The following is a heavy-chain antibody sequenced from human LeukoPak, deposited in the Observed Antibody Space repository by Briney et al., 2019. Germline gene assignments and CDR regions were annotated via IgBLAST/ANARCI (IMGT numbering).Heavy chain of an antibody. D-gene: IGHD7-27*01. V-gene: IGHV3-23*01. CDR1: GFTFSSYA. Sequence: QAGGSLRLSCAISGFTFSSYAMSWVRQAPGKGLEWVASISESDGTTFDADSVKGRFTISRDNSKNTLYLQMNSLRAEDTAVYYCARSGGWGLTGFDYWGQGTLVTVSS. J-gene: IGHJ4*02. CDR2: ISESDGTT. CDR3: ARSGGWGLTGFDY.